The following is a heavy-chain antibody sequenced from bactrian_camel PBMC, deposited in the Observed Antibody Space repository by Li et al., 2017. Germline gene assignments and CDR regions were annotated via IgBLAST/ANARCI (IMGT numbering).Heavy chain of an antibody. V-gene: IGHV3-3*01. CDR3: AARASPSPLAVRWFDASRYSD. Sequence: HVQLVESGGGSVQTGGSLRLSCVVRRPRHNNYYMAWFRQAQGKEREVVAHAEADGTNPYYGDSVKGRFTISRDNDKNTLYLQMNNLKPEDSAMYYCAARASPSPLAVRWFDASRYSDWGQGTQVTVS. CDR1: RPRHNNYY. J-gene: IGHJ4*01. D-gene: IGHD4*01. CDR2: AEADGTNP.